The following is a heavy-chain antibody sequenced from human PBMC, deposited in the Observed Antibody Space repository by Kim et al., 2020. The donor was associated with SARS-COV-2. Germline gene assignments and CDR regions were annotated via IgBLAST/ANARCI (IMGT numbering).Heavy chain of an antibody. Sequence: RPYYADSGKGRFTISRDNSMNTLYLQMNSLRAEDTAVYFCAKGFEALDIWGQGTMVTVSS. CDR2: RP. CDR3: AKGFEALDI. V-gene: IGHV3-23*03. J-gene: IGHJ3*02.